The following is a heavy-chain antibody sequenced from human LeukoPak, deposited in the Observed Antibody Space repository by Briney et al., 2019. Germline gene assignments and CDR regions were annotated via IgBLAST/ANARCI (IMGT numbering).Heavy chain of an antibody. V-gene: IGHV3-21*01. CDR3: ARPVDTAMELDY. J-gene: IGHJ4*02. CDR2: ISSSSSYI. D-gene: IGHD5-18*01. Sequence: PGGSLRLSCAASGFTFSSYSMNWVRQAPGKGLEWVSSISSSSSYIYYADSVKGRFTISRDNAKNSLYLQMNSLRAEDTAVYYCARPVDTAMELDYWSQGTLVTVSS. CDR1: GFTFSSYS.